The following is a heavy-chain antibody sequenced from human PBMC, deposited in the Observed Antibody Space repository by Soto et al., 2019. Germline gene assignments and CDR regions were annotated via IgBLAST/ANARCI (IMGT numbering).Heavy chain of an antibody. V-gene: IGHV5-10-1*01. CDR1: GYSFTSYW. J-gene: IGHJ5*02. D-gene: IGHD4-17*01. CDR3: AMSGTTVSSRRKNYWFDP. Sequence: PGEYPKISCKGSGYSFTSYWISWVRQMPGKGLEWMGRIDPNDSYTYYSPSFQGHVTISADKSISTAYLQWSSQKAADTAMYYCAMSGTTVSSRRKNYWFDPWGQGTLVTVSS. CDR2: IDPNDSYT.